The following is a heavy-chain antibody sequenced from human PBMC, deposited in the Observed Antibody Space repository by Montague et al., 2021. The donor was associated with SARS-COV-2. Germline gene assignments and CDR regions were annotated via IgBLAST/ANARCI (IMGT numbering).Heavy chain of an antibody. J-gene: IGHJ4*02. D-gene: IGHD2-15*01. V-gene: IGHV4-59*01. Sequence: ETLSLTCSVSGGSTSNYYWTWIRQSPGKGLQWIGYIFYTGSTKFNPSLKSRVSMSLDTSKNHFSLRLSAVTAADTARYYCARAQNICFIANCVNYFDLWGLGALVTISS. CDR3: ARAQNICFIANCVNYFDL. CDR1: GGSTSNYY. CDR2: IFYTGST.